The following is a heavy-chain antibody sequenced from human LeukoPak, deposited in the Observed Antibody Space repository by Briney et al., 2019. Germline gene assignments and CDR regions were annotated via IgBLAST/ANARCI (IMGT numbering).Heavy chain of an antibody. CDR2: INPNSGGT. V-gene: IGHV1-2*02. Sequence: RASVKVSCKASGYTFTGYYMHWVRQAPGQGLEWMGWINPNSGGTNYAQKFQGRVTMTRDTSISTAYMELSRLRSDDTAVYYCARDSSYGDYPHWYFDLWGRGTLVTVSS. D-gene: IGHD4-17*01. J-gene: IGHJ2*01. CDR1: GYTFTGYY. CDR3: ARDSSYGDYPHWYFDL.